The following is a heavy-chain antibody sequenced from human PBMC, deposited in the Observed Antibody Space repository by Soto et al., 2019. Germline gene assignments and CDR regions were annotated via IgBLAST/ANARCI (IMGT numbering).Heavy chain of an antibody. J-gene: IGHJ4*02. CDR3: ARIPPVAMTTSGY. CDR1: GFTFSSYS. Sequence: EVQLVESGGGLVKPGGSLRLSCAASGFTFSSYSMNWVRQAPGKGLEWVSSISSSSSYIYYADSVKGRFTISRDNAKNSLYLQMNSLRAEDTAVYYCARIPPVAMTTSGYWGQGTLVTVSS. V-gene: IGHV3-21*01. D-gene: IGHD4-17*01. CDR2: ISSSSSYI.